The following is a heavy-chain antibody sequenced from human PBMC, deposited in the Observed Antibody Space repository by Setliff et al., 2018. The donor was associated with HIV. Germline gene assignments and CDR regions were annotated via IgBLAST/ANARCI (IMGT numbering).Heavy chain of an antibody. J-gene: IGHJ6*03. Sequence: SETLSLTCSVSGGSFSGYYWSWIRQPPGKGLEWIGYIYIYNSGSTNYNPSLTSRVTISVDTSKNQFSLKVNSVTAADTAVYYCARGTAYYNFWSGYSQDYYYYMDVWGKGTTVTVSS. CDR2: IYIYNSGST. D-gene: IGHD3-3*01. CDR1: GGSFSGYY. CDR3: ARGTAYYNFWSGYSQDYYYYMDV. V-gene: IGHV4-59*12.